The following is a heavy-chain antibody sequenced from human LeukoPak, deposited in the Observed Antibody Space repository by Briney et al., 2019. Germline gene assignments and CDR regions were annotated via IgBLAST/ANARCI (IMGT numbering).Heavy chain of an antibody. D-gene: IGHD6-19*01. V-gene: IGHV1-46*01. J-gene: IGHJ4*02. Sequence: ASVKVSFTAFGFSLTNNYMHWVRQAPGQGLEWMGYMRPTDAYTGYAPKFQGRVTVTRDTSTNTLYMELSSLGSDDTAVYYCVREGAVALKHFDLWSQGTLLTVSS. CDR1: GFSLTNNY. CDR2: MRPTDAYT. CDR3: VREGAVALKHFDL.